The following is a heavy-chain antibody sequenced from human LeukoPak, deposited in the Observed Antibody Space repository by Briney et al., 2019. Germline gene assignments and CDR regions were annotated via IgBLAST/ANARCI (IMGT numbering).Heavy chain of an antibody. Sequence: GGSLRLSCAASGFTFSDYYMSWIRQAPGKGLEWVSYMSIGGTTTYYADSVKGRFTISRDNAKNSLYLQMNSLRAEDTAVYYCATFTYYYDTSGYSTFDYWGQGTLVTVSS. CDR3: ATFTYYYDTSGYSTFDY. CDR2: MSIGGTTT. V-gene: IGHV3-11*01. J-gene: IGHJ4*02. CDR1: GFTFSDYY. D-gene: IGHD3-22*01.